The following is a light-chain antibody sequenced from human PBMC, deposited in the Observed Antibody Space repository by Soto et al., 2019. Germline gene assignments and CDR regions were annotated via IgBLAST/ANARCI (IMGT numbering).Light chain of an antibody. CDR2: AAS. CDR3: RQYYSYPRT. J-gene: IGKJ1*01. Sequence: AIRMTQSPSSLSASTGDRVTTTCRASQGISSYLAWYQQKPGKAPKLLIYAASTLQSGVPSRFSGSGSGTDFTLTISCLQSEDYATYSCRQYYSYPRTFGQEINVDIK. V-gene: IGKV1-8*01. CDR1: QGISSY.